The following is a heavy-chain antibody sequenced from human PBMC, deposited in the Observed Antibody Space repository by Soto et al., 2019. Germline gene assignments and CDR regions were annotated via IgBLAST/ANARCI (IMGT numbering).Heavy chain of an antibody. V-gene: IGHV4-59*08. CDR2: VFYTGST. J-gene: IGHJ6*03. CDR3: ARQDGYYYYMDV. CDR1: GGPISSYY. Sequence: QVQLQESGPGLVKPSETLSLTCKLSGGPISSYYWSWIRQPPGEALEWIGYVFYTGSTNYNPSLKSRVLISVDTSKNQFSLELRSVTAADTAVYYCARQDGYYYYMDVWGKGTTVTVSS.